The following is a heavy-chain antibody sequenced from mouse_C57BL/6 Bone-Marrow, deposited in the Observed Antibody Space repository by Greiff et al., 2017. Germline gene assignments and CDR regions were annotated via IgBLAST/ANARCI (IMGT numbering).Heavy chain of an antibody. CDR3: ARYPSAY. V-gene: IGHV1-55*01. CDR1: GYTFTSYW. J-gene: IGHJ3*01. CDR2: IYPGSGST. Sequence: VQLQQSGAELVKPGVSVTMSCKASGYTFTSYWITWVEQRPGQGLEWIGDIYPGSGSTTYNEKLKCKGTLTVDTSSSTAYMQLSSLTSEGSAVYYCARYPSAYWDRGTLVSVSA.